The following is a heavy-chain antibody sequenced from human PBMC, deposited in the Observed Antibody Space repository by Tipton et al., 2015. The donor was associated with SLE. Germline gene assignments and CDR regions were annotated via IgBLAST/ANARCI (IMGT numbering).Heavy chain of an antibody. CDR2: IYYSVAT. V-gene: IGHV4-39*07. CDR1: GGSISSSGHY. CDR3: ARGYSSSWYREFFDI. Sequence: TLSLTCTVSGGSISSSGHYWGWIRQPPGKGLEWVGSIYYSVATHDNPSLKSRVTMSVDTSKNQFSLRLRSATAADTAFYYCARGYSSSWYREFFDIWGRGTLVTVSS. J-gene: IGHJ2*01. D-gene: IGHD6-13*01.